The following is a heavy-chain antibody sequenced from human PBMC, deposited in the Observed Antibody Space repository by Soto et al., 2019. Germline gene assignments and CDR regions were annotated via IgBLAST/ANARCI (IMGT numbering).Heavy chain of an antibody. CDR2: ISAYNGNT. Sequence: ASVKVSCKASGYTFTSYGISWVRQAPGQGLEWMGWISAYNGNTNYAQKLQGRVTMTTDTSTSTAYMELRSLRSDDTAIYYCARGDSTDCSNGVCSLFYNHDMDVWGQGTTVTVSS. V-gene: IGHV1-18*01. CDR3: ARGDSTDCSNGVCSLFYNHDMDV. D-gene: IGHD2-8*01. CDR1: GYTFTSYG. J-gene: IGHJ6*02.